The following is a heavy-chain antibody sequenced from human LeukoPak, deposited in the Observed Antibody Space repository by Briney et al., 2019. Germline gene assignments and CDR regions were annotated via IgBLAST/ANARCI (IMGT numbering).Heavy chain of an antibody. D-gene: IGHD6-19*01. CDR1: GFNFRSYE. J-gene: IGHJ4*02. V-gene: IGHV3-48*03. Sequence: GGSLKLSCAASGFNFRSYEMNWVRQAPGKGLEWVSYVSNTDETRTYADSVKGRFTISRDNAKNSLHLEMNSLRAEDTAVYYCAREIVSAVAGNFDYWGQGTLVTVSS. CDR2: VSNTDETR. CDR3: AREIVSAVAGNFDY.